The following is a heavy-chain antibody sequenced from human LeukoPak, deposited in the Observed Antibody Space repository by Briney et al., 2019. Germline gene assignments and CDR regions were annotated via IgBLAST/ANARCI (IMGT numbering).Heavy chain of an antibody. V-gene: IGHV3-7*01. CDR3: ASGSWYGGSSDEDY. CDR1: GFSFSSSW. D-gene: IGHD6-6*01. Sequence: GGSLRLSCAASGFSFSSSWMAWVRQAPGQGLEWVANLKQDAYQTFYLESVKGRFTISRDNAKNSLYLQMDSLRAEDTAVYYCASGSWYGGSSDEDYWGQGTLVIVSS. J-gene: IGHJ4*02. CDR2: LKQDAYQT.